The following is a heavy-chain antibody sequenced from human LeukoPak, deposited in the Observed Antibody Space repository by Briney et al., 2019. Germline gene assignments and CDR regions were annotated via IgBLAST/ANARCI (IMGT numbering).Heavy chain of an antibody. J-gene: IGHJ5*02. D-gene: IGHD1-7*01. V-gene: IGHV4-4*07. CDR3: ARDRGWNYVSGWFDP. CDR2: IYTLGST. Sequence: SETLSLTCTVSGDSISNYYWSWIRQPAGKGLEWIGRIYTLGSTNYNPSLKSRVTMSVDTSKNQLSLKLSSVTAADTAVYYCARDRGWNYVSGWFDPWGQGTLVTVSS. CDR1: GDSISNYY.